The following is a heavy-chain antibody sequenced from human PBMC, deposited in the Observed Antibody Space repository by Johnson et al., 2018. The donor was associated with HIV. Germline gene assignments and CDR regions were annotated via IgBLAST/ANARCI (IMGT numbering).Heavy chain of an antibody. CDR3: ARGRSLRSVAGDDAFDI. V-gene: IGHV3-33*01. D-gene: IGHD6-19*01. CDR1: GFTFSSYG. CDR2: IWYDGSNK. Sequence: QVQLVESGGGVVQPGRSLRLSCAASGFTFSSYGMHWVRQAPGKGLEWVAVIWYDGSNKYYADSVKGRFTISRDNSKNTLYLQMNSLRAEDTAVYYCARGRSLRSVAGDDAFDIWGQGTMVTVSS. J-gene: IGHJ3*02.